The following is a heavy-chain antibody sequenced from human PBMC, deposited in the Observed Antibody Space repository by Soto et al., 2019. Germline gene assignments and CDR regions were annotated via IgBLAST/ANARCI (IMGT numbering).Heavy chain of an antibody. Sequence: QVQLQESGPGLVKPSETLSLTCTVSGGSISSFYWSWIRQPPGKGLEWIGYIYYSGSTTYNPSLKSRGSISVDTSPNQFPLKLSSVTAADTAVYYCARVLWGGYDLLSWGQGTLVTVSA. CDR3: ARVLWGGYDLLS. J-gene: IGHJ5*02. CDR1: GGSISSFY. CDR2: IYYSGST. D-gene: IGHD5-12*01. V-gene: IGHV4-59*01.